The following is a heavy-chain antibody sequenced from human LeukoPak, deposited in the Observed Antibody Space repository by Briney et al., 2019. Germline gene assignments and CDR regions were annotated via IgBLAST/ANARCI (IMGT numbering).Heavy chain of an antibody. V-gene: IGHV1-69*04. CDR2: INPNLGTT. J-gene: IGHJ4*02. CDR3: ATTNDGGGYQWGDFFDF. CDR1: GGTSNSHA. D-gene: IGHD3-22*01. Sequence: SVKVSCKASGGTSNSHAISWVRQAPGQGLEWMGRINPNLGTTNRAQNFQDRVTLTADTSTNTAYMELTNLTSDDTAVYYCATTNDGGGYQWGDFFDFWGQGTLVTVSS.